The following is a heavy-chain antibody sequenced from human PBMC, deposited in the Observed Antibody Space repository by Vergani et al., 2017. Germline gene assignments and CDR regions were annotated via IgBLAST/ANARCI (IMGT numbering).Heavy chain of an antibody. V-gene: IGHV3-11*06. CDR1: GFTFSDYY. Sequence: QVQLVESGGGLVKPGGSLRLSCAASGFTFSDYYMSWIRQAPGKGLEWVSYISSSSSYTNYADSVKGRFTISRDNAKNSLFLQMNSLRAEDTAVYYCARALLQAAAVNFDYWGQGTLVTVSS. CDR3: ARALLQAAAVNFDY. CDR2: ISSSSSYT. D-gene: IGHD6-13*01. J-gene: IGHJ4*02.